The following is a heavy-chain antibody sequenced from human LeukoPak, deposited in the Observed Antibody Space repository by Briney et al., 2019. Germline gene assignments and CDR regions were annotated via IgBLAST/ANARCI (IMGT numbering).Heavy chain of an antibody. V-gene: IGHV5-51*01. D-gene: IGHD2-21*02. CDR2: IYPGDSNT. CDR3: ARQPLVRDCGGDCEFDY. CDR1: GYSLSNYW. J-gene: IGHJ4*02. Sequence: NPGESLKISCKGSGYSLSNYWIGWVRQMPGKGLEWMGIIYPGDSNTRYSPSFQGQVTISADRSISTAYLQWSSLKASDTAIYYCARQPLVRDCGGDCEFDYWGQGTLVSVSS.